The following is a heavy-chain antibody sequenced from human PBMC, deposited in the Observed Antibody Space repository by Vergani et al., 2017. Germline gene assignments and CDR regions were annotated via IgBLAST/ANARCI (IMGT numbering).Heavy chain of an antibody. Sequence: QVQLQQWGAGLLKPSETLSLTCAVYGGSFSGYYWSWIRQPPGKGLEWIGEINHSGSTNYNPSLKSRVTISVDTSKNQFSLKLSSVTAADTAVYYCARRGIQLWLPHWFDPWGQGTLVTVSS. CDR2: INHSGST. V-gene: IGHV4-34*01. CDR1: GGSFSGYY. J-gene: IGHJ5*02. CDR3: ARRGIQLWLPHWFDP. D-gene: IGHD5-18*01.